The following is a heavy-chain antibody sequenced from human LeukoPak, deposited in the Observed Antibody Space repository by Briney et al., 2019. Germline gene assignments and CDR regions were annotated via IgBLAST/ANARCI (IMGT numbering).Heavy chain of an antibody. Sequence: SVKVSCKASGGTFSSYAISWVRQAPGQGLEWMGRIIPILGIANYAQKFQGRVTITADKSTSTAYMELSSLRSEDTAVYYCARSSRETNHNCSGGSCYTRLFDYWGQGTLVTVSS. CDR3: ARSSRETNHNCSGGSCYTRLFDY. D-gene: IGHD2-15*01. CDR1: GGTFSSYA. CDR2: IIPILGIA. J-gene: IGHJ4*02. V-gene: IGHV1-69*04.